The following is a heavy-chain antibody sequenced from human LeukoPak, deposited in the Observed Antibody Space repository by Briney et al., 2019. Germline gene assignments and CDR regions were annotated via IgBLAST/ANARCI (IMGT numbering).Heavy chain of an antibody. V-gene: IGHV3-11*01. CDR2: ISSSGSTK. CDR1: GFTFSVYY. Sequence: PGGSLRLSCAASGFTFSVYYMSWTRQAPRKGLEWVSYISSSGSTKYCGDSVKGRFTITRDNAKHSLYVQMNIVRAEAMAVYYGARDLPVLWFGELSPRAYYFGMDVWGQGTTVTVSS. CDR3: ARDLPVLWFGELSPRAYYFGMDV. J-gene: IGHJ6*01. D-gene: IGHD3-10*01.